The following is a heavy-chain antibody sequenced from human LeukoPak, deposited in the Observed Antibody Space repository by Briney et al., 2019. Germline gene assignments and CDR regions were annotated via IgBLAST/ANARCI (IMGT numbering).Heavy chain of an antibody. Sequence: GGSLRLSCAASGFTFSNYGMYWLRQAPGMGLEWVAVISYDGSNKYYADSVKGRFTISRDNSKNTLYLQMNSLRAEDTAVYYCARDWELRLLYGMDVWGQGTTVTVSS. D-gene: IGHD1-7*01. CDR3: ARDWELRLLYGMDV. V-gene: IGHV3-30-3*01. CDR2: ISYDGSNK. CDR1: GFTFSNYG. J-gene: IGHJ6*02.